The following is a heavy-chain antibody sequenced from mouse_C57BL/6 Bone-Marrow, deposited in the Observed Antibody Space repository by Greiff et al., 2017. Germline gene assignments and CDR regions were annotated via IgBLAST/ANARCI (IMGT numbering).Heavy chain of an antibody. D-gene: IGHD4-1*01. CDR3: AKLVGFAY. J-gene: IGHJ3*01. CDR1: GYTFTSYG. CDR2: IYPRSGNT. Sequence: VKLVESGAELARPGASVKLSCKASGYTFTSYGISWVKQRTGQGLEWIGEIYPRSGNTYYNEKFKGKATLTADKSSSTAYMELRSLTSEDSAVYFCAKLVGFAYWGQGTLVTVSA. V-gene: IGHV1-81*01.